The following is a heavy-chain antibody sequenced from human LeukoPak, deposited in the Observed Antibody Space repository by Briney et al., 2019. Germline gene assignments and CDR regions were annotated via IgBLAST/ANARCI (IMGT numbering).Heavy chain of an antibody. J-gene: IGHJ4*02. V-gene: IGHV4-39*01. CDR1: GGSISSSSYS. D-gene: IGHD2-2*01. CDR3: ARRGCGLTSCYLFDY. Sequence: SETLSLTCTVSGGSISSSSYSWGWIRQPPGKGLEWIGSIYYSGSTYYNPSLKSRVTISVDTSRNQFSLKLSSVTAADTAVYYCARRGCGLTSCYLFDYWGQGTLVTVSS. CDR2: IYYSGST.